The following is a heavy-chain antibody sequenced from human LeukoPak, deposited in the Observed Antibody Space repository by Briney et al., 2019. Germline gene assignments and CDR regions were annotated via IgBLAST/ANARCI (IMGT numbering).Heavy chain of an antibody. CDR2: VGGDDAT. CDR1: GFIFSEYA. CDR3: AKDSWSRNGIYDPFDI. D-gene: IGHD2/OR15-2a*01. J-gene: IGHJ3*02. Sequence: TGGSLRLSCAASGFIFSEYAMNWVRQAPGKGLEWVSVVGGDDATYYKDSVKGRFTTSRDNSKNTLSLQMNSLRLEDTAVYYCAKDSWSRNGIYDPFDIWGQGTMVIVSS. V-gene: IGHV3-23*01.